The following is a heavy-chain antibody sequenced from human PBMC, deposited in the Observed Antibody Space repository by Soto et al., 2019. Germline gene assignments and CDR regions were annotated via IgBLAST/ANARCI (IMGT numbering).Heavy chain of an antibody. Sequence: GGSLRLSCAASGFTFSGSAMHWVRQASGKGLEWVGRIRSKANSYATAYAASVKGRFTISRDDSKNTAYLQMNSLKTEDTAVYYCTRLTSKDDIVVVPAAIRSPAYYYYYMDVWGKGTTVTVSS. CDR3: TRLTSKDDIVVVPAAIRSPAYYYYYMDV. D-gene: IGHD2-2*01. CDR2: IRSKANSYAT. V-gene: IGHV3-73*01. J-gene: IGHJ6*03. CDR1: GFTFSGSA.